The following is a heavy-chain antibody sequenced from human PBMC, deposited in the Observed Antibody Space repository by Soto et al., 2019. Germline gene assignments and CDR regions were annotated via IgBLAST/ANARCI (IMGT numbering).Heavy chain of an antibody. Sequence: SETLSLTCTVSGGSNSSYYWSWIRQPPGKGLEWIGYIYYSGSTNYNPSLKSRVTISVDTSKNQFSLKLTSVTTADTAVYYCARASGIGYSGYDSPYYFDSWGQGTLVTVSS. CDR3: ARASGIGYSGYDSPYYFDS. CDR2: IYYSGST. V-gene: IGHV4-59*01. J-gene: IGHJ4*02. D-gene: IGHD5-12*01. CDR1: GGSNSSYY.